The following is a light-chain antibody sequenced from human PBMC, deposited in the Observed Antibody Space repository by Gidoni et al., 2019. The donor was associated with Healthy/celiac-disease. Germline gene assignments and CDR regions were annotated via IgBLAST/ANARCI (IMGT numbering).Light chain of an antibody. CDR1: QSISSY. CDR2: AAS. J-gene: IGKJ2*01. V-gene: IGKV1-39*01. Sequence: IQMTQSTSSLSASVGDRVTITCRASQSISSYLNWYQQKPGKAPKLLIYAASSLQSGVPSRFSSGRSETDFTLTISSLQPEDFATYYCQQSYSTPPYTFGQGTKLEIK. CDR3: QQSYSTPPYT.